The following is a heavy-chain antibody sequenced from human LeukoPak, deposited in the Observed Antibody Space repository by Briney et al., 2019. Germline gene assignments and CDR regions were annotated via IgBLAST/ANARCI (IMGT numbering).Heavy chain of an antibody. CDR3: AKATTRSDDY. V-gene: IGHV3-48*03. CDR1: GFTFSTYK. Sequence: GGSLRLSCAASGFTFSTYKMNWVRQTPGKGLEWVSYISSGSTIYYADSVKGRFTISRDNSKNALYLQMNSLRAEDTAVYYCAKATTRSDDYWGQGTLVTVSS. J-gene: IGHJ4*02. CDR2: ISSGSTI. D-gene: IGHD1-1*01.